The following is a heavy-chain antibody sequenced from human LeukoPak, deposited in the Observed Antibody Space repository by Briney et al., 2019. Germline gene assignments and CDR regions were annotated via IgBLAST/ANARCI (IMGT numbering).Heavy chain of an antibody. CDR2: IRYDGSNK. CDR1: GLPFSHSG. D-gene: IGHD1-7*01. Sequence: GGSLRLSCAASGLPFSHSGMHWVRQAPGKGLEWVAFIRYDGSNKYYADSVKGRFTTSRDNSKNALYLQMNSLRGEDTAVYYCFGITVTDVPYWGQGTLVTVSS. CDR3: FGITVTDVPY. J-gene: IGHJ4*02. V-gene: IGHV3-30*02.